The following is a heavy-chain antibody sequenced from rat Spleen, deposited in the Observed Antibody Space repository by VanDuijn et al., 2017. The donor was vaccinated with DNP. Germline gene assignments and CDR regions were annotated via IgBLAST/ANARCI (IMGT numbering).Heavy chain of an antibody. Sequence: EVQLVESGGGLVQPGRSMKLSCAASGFTFSDSYMAWVRQAPTKGLEWVATISPSGGSTYYRDSVKGRFTVSRDNAKSTLYLQMDSLRSEDTATYYCATGYIGTTLFAYWGQGTLVTVSS. V-gene: IGHV5-25*01. D-gene: IGHD1-5*01. CDR3: ATGYIGTTLFAY. J-gene: IGHJ3*01. CDR2: ISPSGGST. CDR1: GFTFSDSY.